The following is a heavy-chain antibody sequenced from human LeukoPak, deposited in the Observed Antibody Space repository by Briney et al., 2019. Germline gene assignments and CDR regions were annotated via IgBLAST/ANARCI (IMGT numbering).Heavy chain of an antibody. D-gene: IGHD3-10*01. V-gene: IGHV4-59*01. J-gene: IGHJ6*03. CDR3: ARGMKGSGSYYNALYYYYYYYMDV. CDR2: IYYSGST. Sequence: TSETLSLTCSVSGGSISIYYWTWIRQIPGKGLEWIGYIYYSGSTNYNPSLKSRVTILVDTSKNQFSLKLSSVTAADTAVYYCARGMKGSGSYYNALYYYYYYYMDVWGKGTTVTISS. CDR1: GGSISIYY.